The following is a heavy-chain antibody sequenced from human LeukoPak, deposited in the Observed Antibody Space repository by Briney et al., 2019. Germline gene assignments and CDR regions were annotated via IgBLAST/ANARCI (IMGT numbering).Heavy chain of an antibody. CDR1: GYTFTSYG. Sequence: ASVKVSCKASGYTFTSYGISWVRQAPGQGLEWMGWISAYNGNTNYAQKLQGRVTMTTDTSTSTAYMELRSLRSDDTAVYYCARANPGYSSSWYWVGGDYYYYYMDVWGKGTTVTISS. D-gene: IGHD6-13*01. V-gene: IGHV1-18*01. CDR2: ISAYNGNT. J-gene: IGHJ6*03. CDR3: ARANPGYSSSWYWVGGDYYYYYMDV.